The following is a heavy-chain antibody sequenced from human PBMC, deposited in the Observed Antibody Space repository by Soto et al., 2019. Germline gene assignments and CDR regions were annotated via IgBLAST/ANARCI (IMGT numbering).Heavy chain of an antibody. CDR3: ARPTVTRPYYYYYYGMDV. D-gene: IGHD4-17*01. CDR1: GGTFSSYA. J-gene: IGHJ6*02. Sequence: ASVKVSCKASGGTFSSYAISWVRQAPGQGLEWMGGIIPIFGTANYAQKFQGRVTITADESTSTAYMELSSLRSEDTAVYYCARPTVTRPYYYYYYGMDVWGQGTRVTVSS. CDR2: IIPIFGTA. V-gene: IGHV1-69*13.